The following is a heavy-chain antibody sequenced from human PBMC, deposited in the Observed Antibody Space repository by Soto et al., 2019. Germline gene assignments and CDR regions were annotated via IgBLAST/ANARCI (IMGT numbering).Heavy chain of an antibody. J-gene: IGHJ6*03. CDR1: GFTFSSYG. Sequence: GGSLRLSCAASGFTFSSYGMHWVRQAPGKGLEWVAVIWYDGSNKYYADSVKGRFTISRDNSKNTLYLQMNSLRAEDTAVYYCARDGLTDFWNLYYYYYMDVWGKGTTVTVSS. CDR3: ARDGLTDFWNLYYYYYMDV. D-gene: IGHD3-3*01. V-gene: IGHV3-33*01. CDR2: IWYDGSNK.